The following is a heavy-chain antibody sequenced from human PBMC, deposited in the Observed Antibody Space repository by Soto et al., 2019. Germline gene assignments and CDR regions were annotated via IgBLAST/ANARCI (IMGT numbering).Heavy chain of an antibody. CDR2: IYYSGST. Sequence: TSETLSLTCTVSGGSISSSSYYWGWIRQPPGKGLEWIGSIYYSGSTYYNPSLKSRVTISVDTSKNQFSLKLSSVTAADTAVYYCARQKSVGWFDPWGQGTLVTVSS. V-gene: IGHV4-39*01. CDR1: GGSISSSSYY. CDR3: ARQKSVGWFDP. J-gene: IGHJ5*02.